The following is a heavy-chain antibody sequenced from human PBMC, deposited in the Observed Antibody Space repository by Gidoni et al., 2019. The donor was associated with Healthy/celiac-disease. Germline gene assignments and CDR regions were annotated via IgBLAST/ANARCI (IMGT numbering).Heavy chain of an antibody. CDR3: AKLPRFYGDYGWIDY. Sequence: DVQLLESGGGLVQPGGSLRLSCAASGFTFSSYAMSWVRQAPGKGLELVSAISGSGGSTYYADSVKGRFTISRDNSKNTLYLQMNSLRAEDTAVYYCAKLPRFYGDYGWIDYWGQGTLVTVSS. V-gene: IGHV3-23*01. CDR1: GFTFSSYA. J-gene: IGHJ4*02. CDR2: ISGSGGST. D-gene: IGHD4-17*01.